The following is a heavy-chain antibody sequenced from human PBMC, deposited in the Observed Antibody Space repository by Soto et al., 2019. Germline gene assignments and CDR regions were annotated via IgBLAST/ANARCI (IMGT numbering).Heavy chain of an antibody. D-gene: IGHD1-26*01. CDR1: GFTFSSYG. Sequence: QVQLVESGGGVVQPGRSLRLSCAASGFTFSSYGMHWVRQAPGKGLEWVAVIWYDGSNKYYADSVKGRFTISRDNSKNTLYLQMNSLRADDTAVYYCARDPPGGWELTLDYWGQGTLVTVSS. J-gene: IGHJ4*02. CDR3: ARDPPGGWELTLDY. CDR2: IWYDGSNK. V-gene: IGHV3-33*01.